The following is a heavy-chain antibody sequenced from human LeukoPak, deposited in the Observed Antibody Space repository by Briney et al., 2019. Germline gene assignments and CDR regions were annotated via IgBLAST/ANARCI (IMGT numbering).Heavy chain of an antibody. CDR2: ITSSGTYI. Sequence: GGSLRLSCATSGFTFNNYNMNWVRQAPGRALEWVSSITSSGTYIFYADSVKGRFTISRDNAKNSLYLQMNSLRAEDTAVYYCASGSGYDWGGNFDYWGQGTLVTVSS. J-gene: IGHJ4*02. V-gene: IGHV3-21*01. D-gene: IGHD5-12*01. CDR3: ASGSGYDWGGNFDY. CDR1: GFTFNNYN.